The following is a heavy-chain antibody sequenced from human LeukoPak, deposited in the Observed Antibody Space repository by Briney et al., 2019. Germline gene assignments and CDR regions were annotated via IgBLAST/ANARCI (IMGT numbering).Heavy chain of an antibody. J-gene: IGHJ4*02. V-gene: IGHV3-30-3*01. D-gene: IGHD2-21*01. CDR3: ARIALRNIDY. CDR2: ISYDGSNK. Sequence: GRSLRLSCTASGFTFSSYAMHWVRQAPGKELEWVAVISYDGSNKYYADSVKGRFTISRDNSKNTLYLQMNSLRAEDTAVYYCARIALRNIDYWGQGTLVTVSS. CDR1: GFTFSSYA.